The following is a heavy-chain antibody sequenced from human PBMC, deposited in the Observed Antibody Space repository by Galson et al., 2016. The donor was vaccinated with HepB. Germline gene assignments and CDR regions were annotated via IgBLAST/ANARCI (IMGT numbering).Heavy chain of an antibody. V-gene: IGHV3-30-3*01. CDR2: ISHDGGED. CDR3: ARDKPPPRAHRSSP. Sequence: SLRLSCAASGFPFRRCAMHWVRQAPGRGLEWVAVISHDGGEDFYADSVEGRFTISRDNSENTLHLQMNSLIPEDTAVYYCARDKPPPRAHRSSPWR. J-gene: IGHJ5*02. CDR1: GFPFRRCA.